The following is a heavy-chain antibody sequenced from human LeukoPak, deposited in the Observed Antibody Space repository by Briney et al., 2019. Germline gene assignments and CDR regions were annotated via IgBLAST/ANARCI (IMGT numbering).Heavy chain of an antibody. J-gene: IGHJ3*02. CDR2: ISYDGSNK. D-gene: IGHD2-2*02. CDR1: GFTFSSYS. V-gene: IGHV3-30*18. Sequence: GGSLRLSCAASGFTFSSYSMNWVRQAPGKGLEWVAVISYDGSNKYYADSVKGRFTISRDNSKNTLYLQMNSLRAEDTAVYYCAKDLRYCSSTSCYTGMDTAIDDAFDIWGQGTMVTVSS. CDR3: AKDLRYCSSTSCYTGMDTAIDDAFDI.